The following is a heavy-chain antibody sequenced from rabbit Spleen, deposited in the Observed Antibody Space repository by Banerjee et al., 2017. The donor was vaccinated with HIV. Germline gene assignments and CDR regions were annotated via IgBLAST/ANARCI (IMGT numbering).Heavy chain of an antibody. D-gene: IGHD2-1*01. CDR2: INVVTGKA. Sequence: QEQLVESGGGLVRPEGSLKLTCKASGFPFSEKAVMCWVRQAPGKGLTWIACINVVTGKAVYASWAKGRFTFSRTSSTTVTLQMTSLTAADTATYFCARGSAAMTMLITGYYLGLWGPGTLVTVS. J-gene: IGHJ4*01. CDR1: GFPFSEKAV. CDR3: ARGSAAMTMLITGYYLGL. V-gene: IGHV1S45*01.